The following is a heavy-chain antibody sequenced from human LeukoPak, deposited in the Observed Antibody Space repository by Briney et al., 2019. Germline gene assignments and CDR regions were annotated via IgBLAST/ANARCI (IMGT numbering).Heavy chain of an antibody. Sequence: PGGSLRLTCAASGFTFSSYAMSWVRQAPGKGLERVSASSGSGGSTYYADSVKGRFTISSDNSKNTLYLQMNSLRAEDTAVYYCAKRGPLDTAMGFDYWGQGTLVTVPS. CDR1: GFTFSSYA. J-gene: IGHJ4*02. CDR2: SSGSGGST. CDR3: AKRGPLDTAMGFDY. V-gene: IGHV3-23*01. D-gene: IGHD5-18*01.